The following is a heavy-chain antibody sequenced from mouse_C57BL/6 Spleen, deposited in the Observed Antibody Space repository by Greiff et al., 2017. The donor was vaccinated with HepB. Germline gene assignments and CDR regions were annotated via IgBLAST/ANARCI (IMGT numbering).Heavy chain of an antibody. J-gene: IGHJ2*01. D-gene: IGHD1-1*01. Sequence: QVQLQQSGAELVKPGASVKISCKASGYAFSSYWMNWVKQRPGKGLEWIGQIYPGDGDTNYNGKFKGKATLTADKSSSTAYMQLSSLTSEDSAVYFCARGGYGNNFDDWGQGTTLTVSS. CDR2: IYPGDGDT. CDR3: ARGGYGNNFDD. CDR1: GYAFSSYW. V-gene: IGHV1-80*01.